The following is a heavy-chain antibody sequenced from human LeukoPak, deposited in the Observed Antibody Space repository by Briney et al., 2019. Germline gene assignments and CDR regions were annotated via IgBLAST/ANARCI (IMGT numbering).Heavy chain of an antibody. CDR1: GYTFTSYG. Sequence: ASVKVSCKASGYTFTSYGISWVRQAPGQGLEWMGWISAYNGNTNYAQKFQGRVTMTRNTSISTAYMELSSLRSEDTAVYYCARMIAAAAPDYWGQGTLVTVSS. V-gene: IGHV1-18*01. D-gene: IGHD6-13*01. J-gene: IGHJ4*02. CDR3: ARMIAAAAPDY. CDR2: ISAYNGNT.